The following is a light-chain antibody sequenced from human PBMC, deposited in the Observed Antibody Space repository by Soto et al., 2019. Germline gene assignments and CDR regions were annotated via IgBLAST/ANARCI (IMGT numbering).Light chain of an antibody. CDR2: GAS. CDR1: QNVGGY. CDR3: QQYGSSPWT. Sequence: EIVMTQSPATLSVSPGERATLSCRASQNVGGYLAWYQQKPGQAPRLLIYGASSRATGIPDRFSGSGSGTDFTLTISRLEPEDFAVYYCQQYGSSPWTFGQGTKVEIK. V-gene: IGKV3-20*01. J-gene: IGKJ1*01.